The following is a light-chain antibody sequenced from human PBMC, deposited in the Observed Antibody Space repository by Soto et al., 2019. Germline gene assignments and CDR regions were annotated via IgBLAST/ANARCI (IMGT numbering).Light chain of an antibody. V-gene: IGLV1-40*01. CDR2: GNG. CDR1: SSNIGAGHD. J-gene: IGLJ1*01. Sequence: QSVVTQPPSVSGAPGQRVTISCTGSSSNIGAGHDVHWYQHPPGTAPKLLIYGNGNRPSGIPDRFSGSKSGTSASLAITGLQAEDEADYYCQSYDTSLSGSEVFGTGTKVTAL. CDR3: QSYDTSLSGSEV.